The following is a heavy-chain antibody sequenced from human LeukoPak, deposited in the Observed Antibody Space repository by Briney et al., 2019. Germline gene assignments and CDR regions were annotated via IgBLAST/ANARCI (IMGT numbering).Heavy chain of an antibody. D-gene: IGHD5-12*01. Sequence: SETLSLTCTVSGGSIGSSSFYWGWIRQPPGKGLEWIGNIYYSGSTYYNPSLKSRVTISVDTSKNQFSLKLSSVTAADTAVYYCARRDIVTTGTIDYWGQGTLVTVSS. CDR3: ARRDIVTTGTIDY. CDR1: GGSIGSSSFY. J-gene: IGHJ4*02. V-gene: IGHV4-39*01. CDR2: IYYSGST.